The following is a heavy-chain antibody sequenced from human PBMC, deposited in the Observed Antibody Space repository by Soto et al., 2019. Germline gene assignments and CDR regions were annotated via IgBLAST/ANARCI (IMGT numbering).Heavy chain of an antibody. CDR2: IDAGNGNT. J-gene: IGHJ4*02. CDR1: GYTFTRYI. V-gene: IGHV1-3*01. D-gene: IGHD5-12*01. Sequence: QVQLVQSGAEVKKPGASVKVSCKASGYTFTRYIMHWVRQVPGQRLEWMGWIDAGNGNTKNSQKFQGRVTITRETSATTAYMEPSSLRSEDTAVYYCARGVVNSGHDLELESWGQGTLVAVSS. CDR3: ARGVVNSGHDLELES.